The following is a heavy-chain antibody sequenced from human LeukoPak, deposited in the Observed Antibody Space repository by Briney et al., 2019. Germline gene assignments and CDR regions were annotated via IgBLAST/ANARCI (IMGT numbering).Heavy chain of an antibody. CDR2: ISAYNGNT. J-gene: IGHJ4*02. V-gene: IGHV1-18*01. CDR1: GYTFTSYG. D-gene: IGHD3-10*01. CDR3: ARDRSGGNYFDY. Sequence: ASVKVSCKASGYTFTSYGISWVRQAPGQGLEWMGWISAYNGNTNYAQKLQGRVTMTTDTSTSTAYVELRSLRSDDTAVYYCARDRSGGNYFDYWGQGTLVTVSS.